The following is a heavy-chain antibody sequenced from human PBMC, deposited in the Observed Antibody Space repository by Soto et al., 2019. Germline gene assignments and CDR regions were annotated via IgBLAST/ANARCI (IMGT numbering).Heavy chain of an antibody. V-gene: IGHV4-59*08. CDR3: ARRWGRTFDY. J-gene: IGHJ4*02. CDR1: GGSISSYY. D-gene: IGHD1-26*01. Sequence: SETLSLTCTVSGGSISSYYWSWIRQPPGKGLEWIGYIHYSGSTNYNPSLKSRVTISVDTSKNQFSLKLSSVTAADTAVYYCARRWGRTFDYWGQGTLVTAPQ. CDR2: IHYSGST.